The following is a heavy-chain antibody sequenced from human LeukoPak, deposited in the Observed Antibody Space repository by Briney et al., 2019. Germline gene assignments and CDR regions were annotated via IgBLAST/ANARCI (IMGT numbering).Heavy chain of an antibody. CDR3: AKGNGDSCYSGLDY. Sequence: HTGGSLRLSCAASGFTFSSHAMNWVRQAPGKGLEWVSAISYSGGSTCYADSVKGRFTISRDNSKNTLYLQMNSLRGEDTALYYCAKGNGDSCYSGLDYWGQGTLVTVSS. J-gene: IGHJ4*02. D-gene: IGHD2-15*01. V-gene: IGHV3-23*01. CDR2: ISYSGGST. CDR1: GFTFSSHA.